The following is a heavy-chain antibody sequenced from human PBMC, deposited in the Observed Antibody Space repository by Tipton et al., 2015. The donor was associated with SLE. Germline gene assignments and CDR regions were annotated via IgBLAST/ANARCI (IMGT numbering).Heavy chain of an antibody. V-gene: IGHV4-61*01. CDR1: GYSISSGYY. Sequence: TLSLTCAVSGYSISSGYYWGWIRQPPGKGLEWIGYIYSSGSTNYNPSLKSRVPISVDTSKNQFSLKLSSVTAADTAVYYCARYEGDFWSGYYLIYWGQGTLVTVSS. D-gene: IGHD3-3*01. CDR3: ARYEGDFWSGYYLIY. J-gene: IGHJ4*02. CDR2: IYSSGST.